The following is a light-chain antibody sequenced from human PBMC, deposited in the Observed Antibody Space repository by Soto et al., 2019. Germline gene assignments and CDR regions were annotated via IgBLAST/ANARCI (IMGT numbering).Light chain of an antibody. CDR2: LGS. Sequence: DIVMTQSPLSLSVTPGEPASISCMSSARLLHKNGYNYVDWYMQKPGQSPQLLIYLGSNRASGVPDRFSGSGSDTYFTLEISRVEADDVGVYYCMQPLENFRTFGQGTKVDIK. J-gene: IGKJ1*01. CDR3: MQPLENFRT. CDR1: ARLLHKNGYNY. V-gene: IGKV2-28*01.